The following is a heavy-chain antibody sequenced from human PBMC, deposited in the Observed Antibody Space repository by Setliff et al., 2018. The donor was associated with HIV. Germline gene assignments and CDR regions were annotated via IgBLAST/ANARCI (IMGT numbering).Heavy chain of an antibody. D-gene: IGHD2-15*01. CDR1: GASISDGTFY. J-gene: IGHJ6*02. CDR3: ARSQETSVAATEI. Sequence: SQTLSLTCAVSGASISDGTFYWSWIRQPAGKGLEWIGHLYIRTGTTNYSPSLKGRVTISLDTSNNQFSLSLSSVTASDTAVYFCARSQETSVAATEIWGQGTTVTVSS. V-gene: IGHV4-61*09. CDR2: LYIRTGTT.